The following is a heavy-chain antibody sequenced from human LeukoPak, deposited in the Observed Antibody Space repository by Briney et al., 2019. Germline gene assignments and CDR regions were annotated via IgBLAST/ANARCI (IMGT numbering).Heavy chain of an antibody. J-gene: IGHJ4*02. Sequence: GASVKVSCKASGYTFTSNYMHWVRQAPGQGLEWMGVIAPSSGTTSYAQKFQGRVTMTRDTSTSTLYMELSSLTSEDTAVYYCARASGSSAVPFDNWGQGTLVTVSS. CDR1: GYTFTSNY. CDR2: IAPSSGTT. V-gene: IGHV1-46*01. D-gene: IGHD3-10*01. CDR3: ARASGSSAVPFDN.